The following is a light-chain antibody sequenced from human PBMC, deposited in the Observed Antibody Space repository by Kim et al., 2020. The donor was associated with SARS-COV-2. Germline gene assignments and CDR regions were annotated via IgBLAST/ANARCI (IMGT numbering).Light chain of an antibody. Sequence: QSALTQPRSVSGSPGQSVTISCTGTSSDVGASNSVSWYQQHPGKAPKLMIYDVSKRPSGVPDRFSGSKSDNTASLTNSGLQAEDEADYYCCSYAGSYTFVFGTGTKVTVL. V-gene: IGLV2-11*01. CDR1: SSDVGASNS. CDR2: DVS. CDR3: CSYAGSYTFV. J-gene: IGLJ1*01.